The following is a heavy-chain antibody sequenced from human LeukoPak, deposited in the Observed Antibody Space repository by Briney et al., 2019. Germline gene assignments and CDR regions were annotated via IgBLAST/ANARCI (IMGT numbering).Heavy chain of an antibody. CDR2: IYPGDFDI. CDR3: ARLALDGGNYFDY. J-gene: IGHJ4*02. CDR1: GYSSTTYW. Sequence: GESLKISCQASGYSSTTYWIGWVRQMPGKGLEWMGIIYPGDFDIRYSPSFQGQVTFSTDKSISTAYLQWNSLKASDTAMYYCARLALDGGNYFDYWGQGTLVSVSS. D-gene: IGHD3-16*01. V-gene: IGHV5-51*01.